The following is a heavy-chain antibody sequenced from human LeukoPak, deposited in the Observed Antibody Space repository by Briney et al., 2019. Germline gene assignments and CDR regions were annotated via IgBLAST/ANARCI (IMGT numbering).Heavy chain of an antibody. J-gene: IGHJ4*02. CDR2: IYYSGST. V-gene: IGHV4-59*01. Sequence: SETLSLTCTVSGGSISSYYWSWVRQPPGKGLEGIGYIYYSGSTNYNPSLKSRVTISVDTSKNQFSLKLSSVTAADTAVYYCAREGYSGSAGSDFDYWGQGTLVTVSS. CDR3: AREGYSGSAGSDFDY. D-gene: IGHD1-26*01. CDR1: GGSISSYY.